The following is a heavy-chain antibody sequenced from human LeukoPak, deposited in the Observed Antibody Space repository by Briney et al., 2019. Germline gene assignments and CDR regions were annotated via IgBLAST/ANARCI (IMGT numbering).Heavy chain of an antibody. D-gene: IGHD3-22*01. CDR2: IRSKAYGGTT. Sequence: GGSLRLSCAASGFTFSNYGMNWVRQAPGKGLEWVGFIRSKAYGGTTEYAASVKGRITISRDDSKSIAYLQMNSLKTEDTAVYYCTRDGRFYYDSSGYYFPTSYDAFDIWGQGTMLTVSS. V-gene: IGHV3-49*04. CDR1: GFTFSNYG. J-gene: IGHJ3*02. CDR3: TRDGRFYYDSSGYYFPTSYDAFDI.